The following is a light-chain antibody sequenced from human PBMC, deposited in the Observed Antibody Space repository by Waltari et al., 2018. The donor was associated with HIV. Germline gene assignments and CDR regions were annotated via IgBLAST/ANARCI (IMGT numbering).Light chain of an antibody. CDR1: DSLLEKDDGKIY. CDR2: THS. V-gene: IGKV2-40*01. Sequence: DIVLTQTPLSLPVTAGESASISCRSSDSLLEKDDGKIYLDWYVQKPGQSPRLLIYTHSHRATGVPNRISASGSDTDFTLEIRRVETEDVGIYYCMHRIEFPITFGQGTRLE. J-gene: IGKJ5*01. CDR3: MHRIEFPIT.